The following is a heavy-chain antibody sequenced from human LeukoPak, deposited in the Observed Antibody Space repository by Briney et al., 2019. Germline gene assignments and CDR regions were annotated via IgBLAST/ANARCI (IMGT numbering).Heavy chain of an antibody. CDR3: ASSGSYRFDY. D-gene: IGHD1-26*01. CDR2: ISTSGSAT. V-gene: IGHV3-48*02. Sequence: TGGSLRLSCAASGFTFSRYTMNWVRQAPGKGLEWVSHISTSGSATYYADSVKGRFTISRDNAKDSLYLQMNSLRDEDTAVYYCASSGSYRFDYWGQGTLVTVSS. J-gene: IGHJ4*02. CDR1: GFTFSRYT.